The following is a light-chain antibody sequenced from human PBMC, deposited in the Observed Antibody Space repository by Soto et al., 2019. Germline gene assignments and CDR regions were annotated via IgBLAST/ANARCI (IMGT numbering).Light chain of an antibody. Sequence: DIQMTQSPSSVSASVGDRVTITCRASQGISSWLAWYQQKPGKAPKLLIYAASSLQSGVPSTFNRSRSGTDFNLALSSLQPEDFATYYFQQANSFPFTFGGGTKVEIK. CDR1: QGISSW. CDR2: AAS. J-gene: IGKJ4*01. CDR3: QQANSFPFT. V-gene: IGKV1-12*02.